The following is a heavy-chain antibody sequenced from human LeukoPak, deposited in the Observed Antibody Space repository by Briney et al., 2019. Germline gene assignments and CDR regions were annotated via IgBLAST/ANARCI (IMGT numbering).Heavy chain of an antibody. CDR1: GFTFRIYW. CDR2: IKQDGSEK. J-gene: IGHJ4*02. CDR3: ASSVGGFFDY. D-gene: IGHD5/OR15-5a*01. V-gene: IGHV3-7*01. Sequence: GGSLRLSCAASGFTFRIYWMSWVRQAPGKGLEWVANIKQDGSEKYYVDSVRGRFTLSRDNAKNSLYLQIDSLRAEDTAVYYCASSVGGFFDYWGQGNLVTVSS.